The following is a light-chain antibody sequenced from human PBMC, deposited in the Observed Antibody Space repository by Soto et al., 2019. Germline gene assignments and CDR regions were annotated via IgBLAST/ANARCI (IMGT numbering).Light chain of an antibody. CDR1: SGHSTYI. CDR3: ETWYSNTHKV. CDR2: LDRSGSY. Sequence: QLVLTQSSSASASLGSSVKLTCILSSGHSTYIIAWHQQQPGKAPRFLMTLDRSGSYNRGSGVPDRFSGCSSGADRYLTISNLQFEDEGDYYCETWYSNTHKVFGGGTKLTVL. J-gene: IGLJ3*02. V-gene: IGLV4-60*02.